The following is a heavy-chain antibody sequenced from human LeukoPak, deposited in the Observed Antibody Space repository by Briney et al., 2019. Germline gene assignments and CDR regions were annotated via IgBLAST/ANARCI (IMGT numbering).Heavy chain of an antibody. Sequence: SETLSLTCTVSGGSVSSYYWSWIRQPAGKGLEWIERIYTSGSTNHNPSLKSRVTMSVDTSKNQFSLKLSSVTAADTAVYYCARAPYYYGSGSYGAFDYWGQGTLVTVSS. CDR2: IYTSGST. D-gene: IGHD3-10*01. CDR3: ARAPYYYGSGSYGAFDY. V-gene: IGHV4-4*07. J-gene: IGHJ4*02. CDR1: GGSVSSYY.